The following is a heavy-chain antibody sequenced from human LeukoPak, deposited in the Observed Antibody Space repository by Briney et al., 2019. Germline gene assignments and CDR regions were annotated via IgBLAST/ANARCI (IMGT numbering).Heavy chain of an antibody. Sequence: GGSLRLSCAASGFTFCSYAMSWVRQAPGKGLEWVSAISGSGGSTYYADSVKGRFTISRDNSKNTLYLQMNSLRAEDTAVYYRAKSGATTPRPRHFDYWGQGTLVTVSS. D-gene: IGHD1-26*01. CDR3: AKSGATTPRPRHFDY. V-gene: IGHV3-23*01. J-gene: IGHJ4*02. CDR1: GFTFCSYA. CDR2: ISGSGGST.